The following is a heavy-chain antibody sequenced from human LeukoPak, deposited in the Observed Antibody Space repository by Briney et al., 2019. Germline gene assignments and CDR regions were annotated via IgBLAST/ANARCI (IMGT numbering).Heavy chain of an antibody. CDR2: IYSGDGT. V-gene: IGHV3-66*01. D-gene: IGHD5-18*01. Sequence: GGSLRLSCEASGFTFSAYAMSWVRQPPGKGLEWVSTIYSGDGTYYADSVKGRFAISRDSSENTLNLHMNSLRAEDTAVYYCARDRGYAYGLYDAFDVWGQGTMVTVSS. J-gene: IGHJ3*01. CDR1: GFTFSAYA. CDR3: ARDRGYAYGLYDAFDV.